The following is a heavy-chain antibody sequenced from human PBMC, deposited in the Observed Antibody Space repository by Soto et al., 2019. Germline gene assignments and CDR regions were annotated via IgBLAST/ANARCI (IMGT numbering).Heavy chain of an antibody. J-gene: IGHJ6*02. CDR3: ARQKAWTGEWLSLYAPGMDV. CDR1: GFTFSDYY. Sequence: QVQLVESGGGLVKPGGSLRLSCAASGFTFSDYYMSWIRQAPGKGLEWVSYISNGGSTIYFADSVKGRFTISRDNAKNSLYLQMNSLRAEDTAVYYCARQKAWTGEWLSLYAPGMDVWGQGTMVTVSS. V-gene: IGHV3-11*01. CDR2: ISNGGSTI. D-gene: IGHD3-3*01.